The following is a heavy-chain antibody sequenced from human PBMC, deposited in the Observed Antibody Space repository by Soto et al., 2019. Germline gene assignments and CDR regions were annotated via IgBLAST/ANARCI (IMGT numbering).Heavy chain of an antibody. CDR1: GGSFSGYY. D-gene: IGHD3-16*02. Sequence: PSETLSLTCAVYGGSFSGYYWSWIRQPPGKGLEWIGEINHSGSTNYNPSLKSRVTISVDTSKNQFSLKLSSVTAADTAVYYCARGRGVWGSYHYNWFDPWGQGTLVTVS. CDR2: INHSGST. CDR3: ARGRGVWGSYHYNWFDP. V-gene: IGHV4-34*01. J-gene: IGHJ5*02.